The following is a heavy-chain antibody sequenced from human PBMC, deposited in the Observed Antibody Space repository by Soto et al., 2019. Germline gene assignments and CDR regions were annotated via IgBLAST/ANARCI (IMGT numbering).Heavy chain of an antibody. CDR2: ISYDGSNK. J-gene: IGHJ6*02. V-gene: IGHV3-30*18. CDR1: GFTFSSYG. Sequence: GGSLRLSCAASGFTFSSYGMHWVRQAPGKGLEWVAVISYDGSNKYYADSVKGRFTISRDNSKNTLYLQMNSLRAEDTAVYYCAKDRITGTPRDYYYGMDVWGQGTTVTVSS. D-gene: IGHD1-20*01. CDR3: AKDRITGTPRDYYYGMDV.